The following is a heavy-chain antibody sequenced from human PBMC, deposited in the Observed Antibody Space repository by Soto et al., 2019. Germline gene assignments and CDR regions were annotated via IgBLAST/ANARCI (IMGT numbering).Heavy chain of an antibody. J-gene: IGHJ4*02. V-gene: IGHV1-2*02. Sequence: QVQLVQFGAEVKQPGASMKVSCKASGYIFSDNYIHWVRQAPGQGLEWMAWINPKSGGTNYARNFQGRVTLTRDTSISTAYMDLSRLTSDDTAVYYCARAREDSSGWFDYWGQGTLVTVSS. CDR3: ARAREDSSGWFDY. CDR1: GYIFSDNY. CDR2: INPKSGGT. D-gene: IGHD6-19*01.